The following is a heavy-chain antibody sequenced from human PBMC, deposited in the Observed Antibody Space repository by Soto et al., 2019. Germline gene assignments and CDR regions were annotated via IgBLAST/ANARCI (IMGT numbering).Heavy chain of an antibody. CDR2: MNPNSGNT. CDR1: GYTFTIYG. D-gene: IGHD2-15*01. CDR3: AREKYGGYFDY. V-gene: IGHV1-8*02. Sequence: GAPVKVSCKASGYTFTIYGINWGRQATGQGLEWMGWMNPNSGNTGYAQKFQGRVTMTRNTSISTAYMELSSLRSEDTAVYYCAREKYGGYFDYWGQGTLVTVSS. J-gene: IGHJ4*02.